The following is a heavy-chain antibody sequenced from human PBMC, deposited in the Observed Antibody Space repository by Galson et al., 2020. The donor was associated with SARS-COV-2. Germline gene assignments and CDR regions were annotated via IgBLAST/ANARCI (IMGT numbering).Heavy chain of an antibody. D-gene: IGHD3-22*01. CDR2: IDWDDDK. J-gene: IGHJ4*02. V-gene: IGHV2-70*11. CDR3: ARIPTHSSGCYFDY. CDR1: GFSLSTSGMC. Sequence: SGPTLVKPTQTLTLTCTFSGFSLSTSGMCVSWIRQPPGKALEWLARIDWDDDKYYSTSLKTRLTISKDTSKNQVVLTLTNMDPVDTATYYCARIPTHSSGCYFDYWGEGTLVTVSS.